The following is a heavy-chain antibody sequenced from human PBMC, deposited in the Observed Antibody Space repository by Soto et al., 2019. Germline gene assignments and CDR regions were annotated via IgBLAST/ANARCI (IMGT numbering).Heavy chain of an antibody. Sequence: VAVISYDGSNKYYADSVKGRFTISRDNSKNTLYLQMNSLRAEDTAVYYCAKGGYDSSHFDYWGQGTLVTVSS. V-gene: IGHV3-30*18. D-gene: IGHD3-22*01. CDR2: ISYDGSNK. J-gene: IGHJ4*02. CDR3: AKGGYDSSHFDY.